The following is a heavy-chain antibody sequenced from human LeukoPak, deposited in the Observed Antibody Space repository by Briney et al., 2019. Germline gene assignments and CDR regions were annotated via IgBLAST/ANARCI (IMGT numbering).Heavy chain of an antibody. J-gene: IGHJ4*02. CDR1: GYSFTSYW. V-gene: IGHV5-10-1*01. CDR2: VDPSDSYT. D-gene: IGHD3-22*01. CDR3: ARPYDSSGYYYRF. Sequence: GESLKISCKGSGYSFTSYWISWVRQMPGKGLEWMGRVDPSDSYTNYSPSFQGHVTISADKSISTAYLQWSSLKASDTAMYYCARPYDSSGYYYRFWGQGTLVTVSS.